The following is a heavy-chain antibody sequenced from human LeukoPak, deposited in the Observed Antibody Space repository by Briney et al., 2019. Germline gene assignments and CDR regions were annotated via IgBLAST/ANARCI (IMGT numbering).Heavy chain of an antibody. J-gene: IGHJ3*02. Sequence: SETLSLTCTVSGGSISSYYWSWIRQPAGKGLEWIGRIYTSGGTNYNPSLKSRVTMSVDTSKNQFSLKLSSVTAADTAVYYGGREHCGWQQLVPVAAGNAFDIWGQETMVSVSS. CDR1: GGSISSYY. V-gene: IGHV4-4*07. D-gene: IGHD6-13*01. CDR3: GREHCGWQQLVPVAAGNAFDI. CDR2: IYTSGGT.